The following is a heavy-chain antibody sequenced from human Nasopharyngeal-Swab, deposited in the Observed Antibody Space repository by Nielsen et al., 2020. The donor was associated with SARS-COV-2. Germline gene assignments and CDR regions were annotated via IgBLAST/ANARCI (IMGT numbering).Heavy chain of an antibody. D-gene: IGHD3-3*01. CDR1: GFTFDDYA. V-gene: IGHV3-9*01. Sequence: SLKISCAASGFTFDDYAMHWVRQAPGKGLEWVSGISWNGGNIDYADSVKGRFTISRDNAKNSLYLQMNSLRAEDTAVYYCARDPRDYYDLWSGYNYYYGMDVWGQGTTVTVSS. CDR2: ISWNGGNI. J-gene: IGHJ6*02. CDR3: ARDPRDYYDLWSGYNYYYGMDV.